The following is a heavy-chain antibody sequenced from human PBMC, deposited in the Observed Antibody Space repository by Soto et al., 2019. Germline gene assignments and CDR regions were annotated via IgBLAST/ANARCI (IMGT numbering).Heavy chain of an antibody. V-gene: IGHV4-34*01. J-gene: IGHJ4*02. CDR3: ARGDTAMVTIDY. D-gene: IGHD5-18*01. CDR2: INHSGST. Sequence: SETLSLTCAVYGGSFSGYYWSWIRQPPGKGLEWIGEINHSGSTNYDPSLKSRVTISVDTSKNQFSLKLSSVTAADTAVYYCARGDTAMVTIDYWGQGTLVTVSS. CDR1: GGSFSGYY.